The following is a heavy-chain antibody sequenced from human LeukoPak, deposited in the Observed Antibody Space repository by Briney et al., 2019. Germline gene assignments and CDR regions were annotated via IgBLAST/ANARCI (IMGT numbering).Heavy chain of an antibody. Sequence: GGSLRLSCAASGFTFSSYAMSWVRQAPGKGLEWVSSISGRDGSTYYADSVKGRFTISRDNSKNTLYLQMNSLRAEDTAVYYCAKSGAVRFDYWGQGARVTVSS. D-gene: IGHD3-16*01. J-gene: IGHJ4*02. CDR1: GFTFSSYA. V-gene: IGHV3-23*01. CDR3: AKSGAVRFDY. CDR2: ISGRDGST.